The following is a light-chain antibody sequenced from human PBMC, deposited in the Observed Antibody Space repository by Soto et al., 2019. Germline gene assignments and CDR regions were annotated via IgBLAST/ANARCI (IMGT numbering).Light chain of an antibody. Sequence: EIVMTQSPSTLAVSPGERAPLSCGASQSVSSNLAWYQQKPGQAPRLLIYGASTRATGIPARFSGSGSGTDFTLTISRLEPEDFELYYCQQYGSSPRTCGQGTKVDIK. J-gene: IGKJ1*01. CDR2: GAS. V-gene: IGKV3D-20*01. CDR3: QQYGSSPRT. CDR1: QSVSSN.